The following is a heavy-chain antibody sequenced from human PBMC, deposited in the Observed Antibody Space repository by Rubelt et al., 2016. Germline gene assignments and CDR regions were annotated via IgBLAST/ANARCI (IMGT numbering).Heavy chain of an antibody. D-gene: IGHD6-6*01. J-gene: IGHJ4*02. CDR2: ISWNGDYL. Sequence: LEWVSSISWNGDYLGYADSVQGRFTISRDNAKKSLYLQMNSLRSEDTAVYYCARDRAFVSSSSGVFDYWGQGTLVTVSS. V-gene: IGHV3-9*01. CDR3: ARDRAFVSSSSGVFDY.